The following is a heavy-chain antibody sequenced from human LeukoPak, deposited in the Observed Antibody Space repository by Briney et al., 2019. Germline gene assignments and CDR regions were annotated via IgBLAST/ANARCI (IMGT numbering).Heavy chain of an antibody. V-gene: IGHV3-7*01. Sequence: GGSLRLSCAASGFTFSSYWMSWVRQAPGKGLEWVANIKQDGSEKYYVDSVKGRFTISRDNAKNSLYLQMNSLRAEDTAVYYCARDPLYYYDRSGYYPHDYWGQGTLVTVSS. CDR2: IKQDGSEK. CDR3: ARDPLYYYDRSGYYPHDY. CDR1: GFTFSSYW. J-gene: IGHJ4*02. D-gene: IGHD3-22*01.